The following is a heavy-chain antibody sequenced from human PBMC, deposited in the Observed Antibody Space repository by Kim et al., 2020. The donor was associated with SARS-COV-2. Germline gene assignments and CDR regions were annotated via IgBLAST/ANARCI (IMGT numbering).Heavy chain of an antibody. V-gene: IGHV4-30-2*01. Sequence: YYNPPLKSRVTISVDRSKNQFSLKLSSVTAADTAVYYCARGPRILTGFDYWGQGTLVTVSS. CDR3: ARGPRILTGFDY. J-gene: IGHJ4*02. D-gene: IGHD3-9*01.